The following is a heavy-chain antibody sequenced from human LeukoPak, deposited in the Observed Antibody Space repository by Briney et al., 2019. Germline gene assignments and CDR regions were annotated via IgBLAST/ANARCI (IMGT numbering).Heavy chain of an antibody. D-gene: IGHD6-19*01. V-gene: IGHV5-51*01. CDR3: ARLAVHSSGWYGLREINWFDP. J-gene: IGHJ5*02. CDR2: IYPGDSDI. CDR1: GYSFTSYW. Sequence: GESLKISCKGSGYSFTSYWIGWVRQMPGKGLEWMGIIYPGDSDIRYSPSFQGQVTISADKSISTAYLQWSSLKASDTAMYYCARLAVHSSGWYGLREINWFDPWGQGTLVTVSS.